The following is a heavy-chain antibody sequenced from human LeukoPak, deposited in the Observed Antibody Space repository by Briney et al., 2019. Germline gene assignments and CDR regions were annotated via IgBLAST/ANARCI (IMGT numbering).Heavy chain of an antibody. D-gene: IGHD5-12*01. V-gene: IGHV3-74*01. Sequence: GGSLRLSCAASGFPFSGYWMHWVRQAPGKGLVWVSRIDDDGAGTTYADSVKGRFTISRDNAKNALYLQMNSLRVEDTAVYYCARSASGYDAWGQGTLVTVSS. CDR3: ARSASGYDA. J-gene: IGHJ5*02. CDR1: GFPFSGYW. CDR2: IDDDGAGT.